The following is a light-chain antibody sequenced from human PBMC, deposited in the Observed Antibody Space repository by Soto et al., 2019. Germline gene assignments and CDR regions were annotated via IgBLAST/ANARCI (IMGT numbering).Light chain of an antibody. CDR1: QSVSSSY. V-gene: IGKV3-20*01. Sequence: IVLTQSPGTVSLSPCDRATLSCRASQSVSSSYLAWYQQKPGQAPRLLIYGASSRPTGIPDRFSGSGSGTDFTLTISRLEPEDFAVYYCQQYGSSSTFGQGTRLEVK. CDR2: GAS. CDR3: QQYGSSST. J-gene: IGKJ5*01.